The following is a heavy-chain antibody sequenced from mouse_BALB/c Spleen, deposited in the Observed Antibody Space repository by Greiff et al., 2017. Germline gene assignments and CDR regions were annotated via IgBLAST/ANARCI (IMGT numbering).Heavy chain of an antibody. CDR3: ARSGRYGKGDYAMDY. D-gene: IGHD2-10*02. CDR2: INPYNDGT. V-gene: IGHV1-14*01. J-gene: IGHJ4*01. Sequence: EVQLQQSGPELVKPGASVKMSCKASGYTFTSYVMHWVKQKPGQGLEWFGYINPYNDGTKYNEKFKGKATLTSDKSSSTAYMELSSLTSEDSAVYYCARSGRYGKGDYAMDYWGQGTSVTVSS. CDR1: GYTFTSYV.